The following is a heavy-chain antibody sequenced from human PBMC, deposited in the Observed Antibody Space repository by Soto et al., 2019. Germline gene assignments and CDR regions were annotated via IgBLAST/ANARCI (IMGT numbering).Heavy chain of an antibody. V-gene: IGHV2-5*02. CDR3: PRGYFGVDFDY. J-gene: IGHJ4*02. Sequence: SGPTLVNPTQTLTLTCTFSGFSLSTSGVGVGWIRQPPGKALEWLALIYWDDDKPYSPSLKSRLTITKDTSKNQVVLTMTNMDPGDTATYHCPRGYFGVDFDYWGQGTLVTVSS. CDR1: GFSLSTSGVG. D-gene: IGHD3-3*01. CDR2: IYWDDDK.